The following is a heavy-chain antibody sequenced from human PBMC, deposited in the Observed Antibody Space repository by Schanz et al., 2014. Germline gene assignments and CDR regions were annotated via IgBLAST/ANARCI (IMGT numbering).Heavy chain of an antibody. J-gene: IGHJ3*01. CDR1: GFTVNTNY. CDR2: MYMNSGST. CDR3: ARDGGRDGYNLAFDV. D-gene: IGHD5-12*01. Sequence: EVQLVESGGGLIQPGGSLRLSCAVSGFTVNTNYMSWVRQAPGKGLEWISSMYMNSGSTQYADYVKGRFIISRDSSKNTLFLQMNSLRAEDTAVYFCARDGGRDGYNLAFDVWGQGTLVTVSS. V-gene: IGHV3-53*01.